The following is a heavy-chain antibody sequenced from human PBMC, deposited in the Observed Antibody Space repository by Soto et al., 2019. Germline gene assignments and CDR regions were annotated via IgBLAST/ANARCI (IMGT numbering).Heavy chain of an antibody. D-gene: IGHD6-13*01. CDR2: ISYDGSNK. J-gene: IGHJ6*02. CDR3: ARGGAAAGTHYYYGMDV. CDR1: GFTFSSYA. V-gene: IGHV3-30-3*01. Sequence: QVQLVESGGGVVQPGRSLRLSCAASGFTFSSYAMHWVRQAPGKGLEWVAVISYDGSNKYYADSVKGRFTISRDNSKNTLYLQMNSLRAEDTAVYYCARGGAAAGTHYYYGMDVWGQGTTVTVSS.